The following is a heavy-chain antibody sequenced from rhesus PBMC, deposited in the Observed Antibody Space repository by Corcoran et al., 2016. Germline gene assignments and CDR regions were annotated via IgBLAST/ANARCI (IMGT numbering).Heavy chain of an antibody. CDR1: GGSISSNY. CDR2: ISGSGGDT. D-gene: IGHD6-25*01. J-gene: IGHJ4*01. CDR3: ARRRGSWNYFDY. V-gene: IGHV4-173*01. Sequence: QLQLQESGPGLVKPSETLSLTCAVSGGSISSNYWSWIRQPPGKGLEWLGRISGSGGDTDYNPSLKSRVTISTDTAKIQFSLKLGSGTAADTAVFYCARRRGSWNYFDYWGQGVLVTVSS.